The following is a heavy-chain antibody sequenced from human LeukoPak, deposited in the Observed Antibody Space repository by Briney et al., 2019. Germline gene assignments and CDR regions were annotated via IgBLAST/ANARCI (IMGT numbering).Heavy chain of an antibody. CDR3: ARGLFSGSYVFDH. V-gene: IGHV3-30*04. J-gene: IGHJ4*02. Sequence: GGSLRLSCAASGFTFSSYAMHWVRQAPGKGLEWVAVISYDGSNKYYADSVKGRFTISRDNSKNTLYLQMNSLRAEDTAVYYCARGLFSGSYVFDHWGQGTLVTVSS. CDR1: GFTFSSYA. D-gene: IGHD1-26*01. CDR2: ISYDGSNK.